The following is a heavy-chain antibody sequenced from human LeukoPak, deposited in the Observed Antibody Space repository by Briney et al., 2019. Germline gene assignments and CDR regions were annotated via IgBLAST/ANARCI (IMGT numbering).Heavy chain of an antibody. Sequence: SQTLSLTCAISGDSVSSNSAAWNWIRQSPSRGLEWLGRTYYRSKWYNDYAVSVKSRITINPDTSKNQFSLQLNSVTPEDTAVYYCARESRKGWLQLGAFDIWGQGTMVTVSS. CDR2: TYYRSKWYN. CDR3: ARESRKGWLQLGAFDI. D-gene: IGHD5-24*01. V-gene: IGHV6-1*01. CDR1: GDSVSSNSAA. J-gene: IGHJ3*02.